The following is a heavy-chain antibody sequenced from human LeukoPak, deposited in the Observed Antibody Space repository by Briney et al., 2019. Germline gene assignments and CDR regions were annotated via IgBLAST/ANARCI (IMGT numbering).Heavy chain of an antibody. D-gene: IGHD1-26*01. Sequence: ASVKVSFKASGYTFTAYYMHWVRQAPGQGLEWVGWINPNSGGTNYAQKFQGRVTMTRDTSISTAYMELRRLRSDDTAVYYCARDPRATKDYFDYWGQGTLVAVSS. CDR3: ARDPRATKDYFDY. J-gene: IGHJ4*02. CDR2: INPNSGGT. CDR1: GYTFTAYY. V-gene: IGHV1-2*02.